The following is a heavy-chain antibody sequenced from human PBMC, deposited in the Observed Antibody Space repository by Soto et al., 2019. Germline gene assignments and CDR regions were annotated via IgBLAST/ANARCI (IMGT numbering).Heavy chain of an antibody. CDR3: ARQGATGRTLDY. J-gene: IGHJ4*02. CDR1: GASVSSSRYY. V-gene: IGHV4-39*01. Sequence: LSLTCSVSGASVSSSRYYWDWIRQPPGKGLEWIGNIYYTGSTYYNPSLKSRVTISVDTSKNQFSLVLSSVTAADTAVYYCARQGATGRTLDYWGQGTLVTVSS. CDR2: IYYTGST. D-gene: IGHD1-26*01.